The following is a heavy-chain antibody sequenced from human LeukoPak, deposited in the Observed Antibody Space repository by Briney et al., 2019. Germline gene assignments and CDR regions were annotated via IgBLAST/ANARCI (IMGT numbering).Heavy chain of an antibody. D-gene: IGHD4-17*01. CDR1: GFTFDDYA. Sequence: GGSLRLSCAVSGFTFDDYAMHWVRQAPGKGLEWVSGISWNSGSIGYADSVKGRFTISRDNAKNSLYLQMNSLRAEDTALYYCAKRLTRLRTADDAFDIWGQGTMVTVSS. J-gene: IGHJ3*02. CDR2: ISWNSGSI. CDR3: AKRLTRLRTADDAFDI. V-gene: IGHV3-9*01.